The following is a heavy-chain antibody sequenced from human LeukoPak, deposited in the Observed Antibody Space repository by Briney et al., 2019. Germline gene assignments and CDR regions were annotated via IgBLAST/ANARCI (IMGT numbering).Heavy chain of an antibody. J-gene: IGHJ3*02. CDR3: ARVGSYAFDI. CDR1: GGSFSGYY. V-gene: IGHV4-34*01. Sequence: SETLSLTCAVYGGSFSGYYWSWIRQPPGKGLEWIGEINHSGSTNYNPSLKSRVTISVDTSENQFSLKLSSVTAADTAVYYCARVGSYAFDIWGQGTMVTVSS. CDR2: INHSGST. D-gene: IGHD2-2*03.